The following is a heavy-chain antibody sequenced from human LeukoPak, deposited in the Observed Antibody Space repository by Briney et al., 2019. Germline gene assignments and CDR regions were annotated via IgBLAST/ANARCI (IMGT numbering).Heavy chain of an antibody. V-gene: IGHV3-53*01. J-gene: IGHJ4*02. CDR2: IYSGGST. CDR3: ARDISGSDGY. D-gene: IGHD3-10*01. CDR1: GFTVSSNY. Sequence: TGGSLRLSCAASGFTVSSNYMSWVRQAPGKGLEWVSVIYSGGSTYYADSVKGRFPISRDNPKNTLYLQMNSLRAEDTAVYYCARDISGSDGYWGQGTLVTASS.